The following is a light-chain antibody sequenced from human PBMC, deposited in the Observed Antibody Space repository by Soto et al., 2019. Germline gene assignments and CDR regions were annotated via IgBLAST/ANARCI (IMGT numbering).Light chain of an antibody. CDR2: EVT. CDR1: SNDVGKRNL. CDR3: CAYASPSNLL. Sequence: QSVLTQPASVSGSPGQSITISCTGTSNDVGKRNLVSWYQQNPGKAPNLMVYEVTKRPSGVSNRFSGSKSGDTASLTISGLQAEDEADYYCCAYASPSNLLFGGGTKLTVL. V-gene: IGLV2-23*02. J-gene: IGLJ3*02.